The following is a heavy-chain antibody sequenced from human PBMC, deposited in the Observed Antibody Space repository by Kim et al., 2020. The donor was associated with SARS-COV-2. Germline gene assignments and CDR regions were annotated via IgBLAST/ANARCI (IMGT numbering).Heavy chain of an antibody. CDR3: AKDSKGATTIDY. Sequence: FYADSGKSRFTSSRDNSKNKLYLHMNSLRVEDTAVYYRAKDSKGATTIDYWGQGTLVTVSS. J-gene: IGHJ4*02. V-gene: IGHV3-23*03. D-gene: IGHD1-26*01.